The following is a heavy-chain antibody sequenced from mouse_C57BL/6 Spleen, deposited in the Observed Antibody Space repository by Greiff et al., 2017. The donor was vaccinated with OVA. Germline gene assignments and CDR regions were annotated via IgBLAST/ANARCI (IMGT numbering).Heavy chain of an antibody. Sequence: VQLQQSGAELVRPGTSVKVSCKASGYAFTNYLIEWVKQRPGQGLEWIGVINPGSGGTNYNEKFKGKATLTADKSSSTAYMQLSSLTSEDSAVYFCARGDFINYAMDYWGQGTSVTVSS. CDR2: INPGSGGT. CDR1: GYAFTNYL. CDR3: ARGDFINYAMDY. D-gene: IGHD1-1*01. J-gene: IGHJ4*01. V-gene: IGHV1-54*01.